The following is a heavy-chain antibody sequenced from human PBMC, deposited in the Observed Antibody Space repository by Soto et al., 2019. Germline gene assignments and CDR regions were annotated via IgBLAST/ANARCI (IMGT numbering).Heavy chain of an antibody. V-gene: IGHV1-3*01. Sequence: ASVKVSCKASGYTFTSYAMHWVRQAPGQRLEWMGWINAGNGNTKYSQKFQGRVTITRDTSASTAYMELSSLRSEDTAVYYCATSXGYDSSGYYYSWAAFDIWGQGTMVTVSS. CDR3: ATSXGYDSSGYYYSWAAFDI. J-gene: IGHJ3*02. D-gene: IGHD3-22*01. CDR2: INAGNGNT. CDR1: GYTFTSYA.